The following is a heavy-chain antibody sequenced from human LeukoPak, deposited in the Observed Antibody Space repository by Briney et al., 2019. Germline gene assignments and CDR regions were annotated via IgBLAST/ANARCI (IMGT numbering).Heavy chain of an antibody. CDR1: GFTFSTYA. CDR3: AKDRPGIAVAGTWIY. J-gene: IGHJ4*02. CDR2: ISSGGGSI. D-gene: IGHD6-19*01. V-gene: IGHV3-23*01. Sequence: GGSLRLSCAASGFTFSTYAMSWVRQAPGRGLEWVSGISSGGGSIFYADSVKGRFTISRDNSKNTPYLQMNSLRAEDTAVYYCAKDRPGIAVAGTWIYWGQGTLVTVSS.